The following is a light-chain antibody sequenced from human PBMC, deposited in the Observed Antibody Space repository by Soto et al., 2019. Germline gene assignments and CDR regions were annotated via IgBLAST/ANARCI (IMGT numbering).Light chain of an antibody. CDR2: EGT. V-gene: IGLV2-23*01. J-gene: IGLJ1*01. CDR1: SSDVGTYNL. Sequence: QSVLTQPASVSGSPGQSITISCTGTSSDVGTYNLVSWYQQHQGKAPKLMVYEGTKRPSGVSNRFSGSKSGNTASLTISGLQAEDEADYYCCSYVGSSTYVFGTGTKVTVL. CDR3: CSYVGSSTYV.